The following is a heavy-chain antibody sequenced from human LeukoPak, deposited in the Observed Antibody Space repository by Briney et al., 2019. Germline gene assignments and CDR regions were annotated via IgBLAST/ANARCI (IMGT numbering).Heavy chain of an antibody. CDR1: GYTFTGYY. CDR3: ARRGLDY. CDR2: INNYNNNT. J-gene: IGHJ4*02. Sequence: GASVKVSCKASGYTFTGYYMHWVRQAPGQGLEWMGWINNYNNNTNYVQKFQGRVTMTTDTSTNTAYMELRSLRSDDTAVYYCARRGLDYWGQGTLVTVSS. D-gene: IGHD3-10*01. V-gene: IGHV1-18*04.